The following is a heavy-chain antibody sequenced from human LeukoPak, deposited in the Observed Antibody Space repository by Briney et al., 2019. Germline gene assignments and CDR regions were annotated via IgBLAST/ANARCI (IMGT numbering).Heavy chain of an antibody. CDR2: IYTSGST. D-gene: IGHD1-1*01. V-gene: IGHV4-4*07. J-gene: IGHJ4*02. CDR1: GGSISSYY. CDR3: ARGQNWNDEYTFDY. Sequence: KSSETLSLTCTVSGGSISSYYWSWIRQPAGKGLEWIGRIYTSGSTNYNPSLKSRVTMSVDTSKNQFSLKLSSVTAADTAVYYCARGQNWNDEYTFDYWGQGTLVTVSS.